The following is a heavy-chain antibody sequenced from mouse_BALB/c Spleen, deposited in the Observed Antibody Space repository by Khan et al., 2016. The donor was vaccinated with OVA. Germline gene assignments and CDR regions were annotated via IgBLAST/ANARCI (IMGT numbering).Heavy chain of an antibody. CDR3: ARGNYYGSNSWFAY. CDR2: INPYNGFT. CDR1: GYSFTDYT. V-gene: IGHV1-18*01. J-gene: IGHJ3*01. Sequence: EVQLQQSGPELVKPGASMKISCKASGYSFTDYTMNWVKQSHGKNLEWIGLINPYNGFTTYNQKFKGKATLTVDKSSSTAYMELLSLTSEDSEVYYCARGNYYGSNSWFAYWGQGTLVTVSA. D-gene: IGHD1-1*01.